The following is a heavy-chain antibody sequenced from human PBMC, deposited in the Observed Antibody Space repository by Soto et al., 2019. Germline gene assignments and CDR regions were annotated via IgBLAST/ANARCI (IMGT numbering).Heavy chain of an antibody. CDR3: ARDKDRLQLGGNYYYAIDV. V-gene: IGHV1-69*12. CDR1: GGTFGNSA. CDR2: IIPIFTTP. J-gene: IGHJ6*02. D-gene: IGHD5-12*01. Sequence: QVQLVQSGAEVKKPGSSVTVSCKASGGTFGNSAISWVRQAPGQGLEWMGGIIPIFTTPDYAQKFQGRVTSTADESTSTSYMELTSLRSDDTAVYSCARDKDRLQLGGNYYYAIDVWGQGTTVTVSS.